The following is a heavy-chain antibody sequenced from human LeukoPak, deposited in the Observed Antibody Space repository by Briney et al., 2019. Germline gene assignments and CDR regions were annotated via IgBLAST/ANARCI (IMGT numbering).Heavy chain of an antibody. D-gene: IGHD2-2*01. CDR3: ARGDIVVVPAAQIYYYYGMDV. CDR1: GFTFSSDG. Sequence: GGSLRLSCSASGFTFSSDGMHWVRQAPGRGLERGAVTWYDGSNKYYADSVKGGFTISRDNSKNTLYLQMNSRRAEDRAVYYCARGDIVVVPAAQIYYYYGMDVWGKGTPVTVSS. J-gene: IGHJ6*04. V-gene: IGHV3-33*01. CDR2: TWYDGSNK.